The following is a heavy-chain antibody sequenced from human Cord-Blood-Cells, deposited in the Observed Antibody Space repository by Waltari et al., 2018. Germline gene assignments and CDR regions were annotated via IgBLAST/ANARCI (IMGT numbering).Heavy chain of an antibody. Sequence: QVQLQQWGAGLSKPSATLSLTRAVYGGSFSGYYWRWIRQPPGKGLEWIGEINHSGSTNYNPSLKSRVTISVDTSKNQFSLKLSSVTAADTAVYYCARMVSVRGVIFDYWGQGTLVTVSS. J-gene: IGHJ4*02. V-gene: IGHV4-34*01. CDR3: ARMVSVRGVIFDY. D-gene: IGHD3-10*01. CDR2: INHSGST. CDR1: GGSFSGYY.